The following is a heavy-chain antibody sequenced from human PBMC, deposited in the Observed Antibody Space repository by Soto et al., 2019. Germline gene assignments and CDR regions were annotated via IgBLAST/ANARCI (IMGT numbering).Heavy chain of an antibody. Sequence: EVQLVESGGGLVKPGGSLRLSRAASGFSFSTCSMDWVRQAPGKGLEWVSSISSSSSNIYYADSVKGRFTISRDNAKNSLYLQMNSLRAEDTAVYYCARDNGYDAATLNYWGQGTLVTVSS. D-gene: IGHD5-12*01. CDR2: ISSSSSNI. CDR3: ARDNGYDAATLNY. V-gene: IGHV3-21*02. J-gene: IGHJ4*02. CDR1: GFSFSTCS.